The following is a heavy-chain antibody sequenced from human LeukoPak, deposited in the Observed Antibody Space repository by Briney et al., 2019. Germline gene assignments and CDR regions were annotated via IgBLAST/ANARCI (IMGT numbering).Heavy chain of an antibody. J-gene: IGHJ3*02. CDR1: GFTFSSYW. Sequence: GGSLRLSCAASGFTFSSYWMSWVRQAPGKGLEWVANIKQDGSEKYYVDSVKGRFTISRDNAKNSLYLQMNSLRAEDTAVYYCARCRNGYRNDVFDIWGQGTMVTVSS. CDR3: ARCRNGYRNDVFDI. V-gene: IGHV3-7*01. D-gene: IGHD5-24*01. CDR2: IKQDGSEK.